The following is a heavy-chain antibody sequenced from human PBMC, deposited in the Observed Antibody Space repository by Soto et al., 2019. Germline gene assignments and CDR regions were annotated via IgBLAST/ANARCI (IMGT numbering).Heavy chain of an antibody. V-gene: IGHV1-46*01. CDR3: ARVYGGKVSRFDP. CDR1: GYTFTSYY. CDR2: INPSGGST. D-gene: IGHD4-17*01. J-gene: IGHJ5*02. Sequence: ASVKVFCKASGYTFTSYYMHWVRQAPGQGLEWMGIINPSGGSTSYAQKFQGRVTMTRDTSTSTVYMELSSLRSEDTAVYYCARVYGGKVSRFDPWGQGTLVTVSS.